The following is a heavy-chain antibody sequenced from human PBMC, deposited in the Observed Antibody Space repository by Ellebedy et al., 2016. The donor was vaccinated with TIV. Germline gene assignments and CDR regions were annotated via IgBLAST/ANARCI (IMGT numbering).Heavy chain of an antibody. D-gene: IGHD2-15*01. CDR2: INQYGNEK. V-gene: IGHV3-7*01. Sequence: GESLKISCAASGFSFSGYWMSWVRQAPGKGLEWVANINQYGNEKYYVHSVEGRFTISRDNADNSVSLQMDSLRTEDTAVYYCARWGYCSGGGCYSDPYGLDVWGQGTTVTVSS. CDR1: GFSFSGYW. J-gene: IGHJ6*02. CDR3: ARWGYCSGGGCYSDPYGLDV.